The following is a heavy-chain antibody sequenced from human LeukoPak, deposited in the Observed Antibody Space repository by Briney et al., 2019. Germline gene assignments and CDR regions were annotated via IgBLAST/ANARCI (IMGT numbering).Heavy chain of an antibody. CDR1: GGSFSGYY. J-gene: IGHJ4*02. CDR2: ISHSGST. D-gene: IGHD6-13*01. CDR3: ARRSKRGSTTPRVIDY. Sequence: SETLSLTCAVYGGSFSGYYWSWIRQPPGKGLEWIGEISHSGSTNYNPSLKSRVTISVDTSKNQFSLNLGSVTAADTAVYYCARRSKRGSTTPRVIDYWGQGTLVTVSS. V-gene: IGHV4-34*01.